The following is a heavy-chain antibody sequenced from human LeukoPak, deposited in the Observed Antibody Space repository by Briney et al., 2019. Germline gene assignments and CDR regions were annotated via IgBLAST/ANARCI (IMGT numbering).Heavy chain of an antibody. CDR3: ARVTGYMTEDFFDY. Sequence: SETLSLTCAVYGGSFSGYYWSWIRQPPGKGLEWIGSIYYSGSTYYNPSLKSRVTISVDTPKNQFSLKLSSVTAADTAVYYCARVTGYMTEDFFDYWGQGTLVTVSS. D-gene: IGHD6-13*01. J-gene: IGHJ4*02. V-gene: IGHV4-34*01. CDR2: IYYSGST. CDR1: GGSFSGYY.